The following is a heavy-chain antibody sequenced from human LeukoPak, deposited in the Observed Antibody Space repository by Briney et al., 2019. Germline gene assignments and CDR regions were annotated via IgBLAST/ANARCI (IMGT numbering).Heavy chain of an antibody. CDR2: ITVSDDIT. CDR1: GFIFSNYA. CDR3: AKWGDYDILTGYYDSDY. V-gene: IGHV3-23*01. J-gene: IGHJ4*02. Sequence: GGSLRLSCAASGFIFSNYAMGWVRQAPGKGLEWVSAITVSDDITYYADSVRGRFTISRDNSKNTLYLQVNSLRAEDTAIYYCAKWGDYDILTGYYDSDYWGQGTLVTVSS. D-gene: IGHD3-9*01.